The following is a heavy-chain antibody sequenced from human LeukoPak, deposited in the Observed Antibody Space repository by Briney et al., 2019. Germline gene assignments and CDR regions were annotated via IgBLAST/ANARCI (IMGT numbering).Heavy chain of an antibody. CDR3: AKGNYGDYEGWYFDL. Sequence: GGSLRLSCAASGFTFRDYAMTWVRQAPGKGLEWVSPITGSGASTYDADSVKGRFTISRDNSKNTVSLQMHSLRVEDTALYFCAKGNYGDYEGWYFDLWGRGTLVTVSS. J-gene: IGHJ2*01. CDR2: ITGSGAST. V-gene: IGHV3-23*01. CDR1: GFTFRDYA. D-gene: IGHD4-17*01.